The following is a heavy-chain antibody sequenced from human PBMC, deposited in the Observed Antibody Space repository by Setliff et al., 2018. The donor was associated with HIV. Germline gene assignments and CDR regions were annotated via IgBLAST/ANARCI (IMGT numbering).Heavy chain of an antibody. D-gene: IGHD6-19*01. CDR3: ARSSMAGFDY. J-gene: IGHJ4*02. V-gene: IGHV4-39*07. CDR2: IHLSDT. CDR1: GGSMRSNIYY. Sequence: SETLSLTCSVPGGSMRSNIYYWGWIRLSPTKGLEWIGSIHLSDTYYNPSLKSRVTISVDTSKDQFSLRLTSLTAADTAVYYCARSSMAGFDYWGQGKLVTVSS.